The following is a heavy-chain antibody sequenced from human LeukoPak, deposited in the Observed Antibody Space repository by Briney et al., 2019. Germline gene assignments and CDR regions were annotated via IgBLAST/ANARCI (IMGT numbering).Heavy chain of an antibody. D-gene: IGHD3-9*01. J-gene: IGHJ4*02. V-gene: IGHV3-74*01. CDR3: ARDLQYYDILTGYYGGDFDY. Sequence: PGGSLRLSCAASGFTFNSYAMSWVRQAPGKGLVWVSRINSDGSSTSYADSVKSRFTISRDNAKNTLYLQMNSLRAEDTAVYYCARDLQYYDILTGYYGGDFDYWGQGTLVTVSS. CDR1: GFTFNSYA. CDR2: INSDGSST.